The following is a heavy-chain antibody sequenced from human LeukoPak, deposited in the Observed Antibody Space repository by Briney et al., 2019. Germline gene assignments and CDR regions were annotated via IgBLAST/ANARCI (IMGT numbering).Heavy chain of an antibody. CDR3: ARNSELVGSYYYYGMDV. CDR2: IYYSGST. Sequence: SETLSLTCTVSGVSISSGGYYWSWIRQHPGKGLEWIGYIYYSGSTYYNPSLKSRVTISVDTSKNQFSLKLSSVTAADTAVYYCARNSELVGSYYYYGMDVWGQGTTVTVSS. D-gene: IGHD6-6*01. CDR1: GVSISSGGYY. J-gene: IGHJ6*02. V-gene: IGHV4-31*03.